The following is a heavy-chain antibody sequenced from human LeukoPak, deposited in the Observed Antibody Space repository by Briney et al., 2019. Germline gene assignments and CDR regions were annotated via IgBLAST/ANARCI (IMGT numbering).Heavy chain of an antibody. D-gene: IGHD1-1*01. J-gene: IGHJ3*02. CDR3: AFTSGGGKSDVFDI. Sequence: PGGSLRLSCAASGFTFSNYGMHWVRQASGKGLEWVAFIRYDGSIKYHADSVKGRFTISRDNSKNTLYLQMESLRAEDTAVYYCAFTSGGGKSDVFDIWGQGTMVTVSS. CDR2: IRYDGSIK. CDR1: GFTFSNYG. V-gene: IGHV3-30*02.